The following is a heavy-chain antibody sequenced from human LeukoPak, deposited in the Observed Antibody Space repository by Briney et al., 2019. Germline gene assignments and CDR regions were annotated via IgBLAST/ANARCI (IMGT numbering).Heavy chain of an antibody. D-gene: IGHD3-16*02. CDR1: GGSFSGYY. Sequence: SETLSLTCAVYGGSFSGYYWSWIRQPPGKGLEWIGEINHSGSTNYNPSLKSRVTISVDTSKNQFSLKLSSVTAADTAVYYCARGRRVGELSLSTYYYYYGMDVWGQGTTVTVSS. CDR2: INHSGST. CDR3: ARGRRVGELSLSTYYYYYGMDV. J-gene: IGHJ6*02. V-gene: IGHV4-34*01.